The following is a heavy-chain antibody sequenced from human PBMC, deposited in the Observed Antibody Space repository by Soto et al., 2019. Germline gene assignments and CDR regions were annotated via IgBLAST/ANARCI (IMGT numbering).Heavy chain of an antibody. Sequence: VQLVESGGGLVQPGGSLRLSCAASGFTFSSYDMHWVRQATGKGLEWVSAIGTAGDTYYPGSVKGRFTISRENAKHSLYLQMNSLRAEDTAVYYCARTDYWDGMDVWGQGTTVTISS. D-gene: IGHD4-17*01. J-gene: IGHJ6*02. CDR1: GFTFSSYD. CDR2: IGTAGDT. V-gene: IGHV3-13*01. CDR3: ARTDYWDGMDV.